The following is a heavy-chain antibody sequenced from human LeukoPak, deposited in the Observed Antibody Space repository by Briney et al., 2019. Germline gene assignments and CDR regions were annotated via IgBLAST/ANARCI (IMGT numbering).Heavy chain of an antibody. CDR1: GFTFLTSA. CDR3: AKAGRSGCYPGRPFDI. Sequence: GGSLRLACAASGFTFLTSAVSWVRQAAGEGLQWVTVIRESGPSTYHAYSVKSRFTITRDNSKYTLYLHLKPLRTEDRAVYYCAKAGRSGCYPGRPFDIRGQGTTVTVSS. V-gene: IGHV3-23*01. CDR2: IRESGPST. J-gene: IGHJ3*02. D-gene: IGHD6-19*01.